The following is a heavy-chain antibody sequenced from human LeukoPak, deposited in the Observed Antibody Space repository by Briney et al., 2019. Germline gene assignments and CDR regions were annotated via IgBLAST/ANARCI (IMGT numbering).Heavy chain of an antibody. CDR3: ATRPGVWGSYRYSPSLNFDY. J-gene: IGHJ4*02. V-gene: IGHV1-69*13. CDR2: IIPIFGTA. D-gene: IGHD3-16*02. CDR1: GGTFSSYA. Sequence: SVKVSCTASGGTFSSYAISWVRQAPGQGLEWMGGIIPIFGTANYAQKFQGRVTITADESTSTAYVELSSLRSEDTAVYYCATRPGVWGSYRYSPSLNFDYWGQGTLVTVSS.